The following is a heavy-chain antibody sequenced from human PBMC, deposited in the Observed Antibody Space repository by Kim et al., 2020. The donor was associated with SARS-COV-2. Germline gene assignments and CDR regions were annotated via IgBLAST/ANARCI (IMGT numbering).Heavy chain of an antibody. Sequence: ASVKVSCKASGYTFINYGISWVRQAPGQGLEWMGYISAYNDKTDYAQNFQDRVTMTTDTSTTTAYMELRILRSDDTAMYYCARVWSSSSVDYFDYWGQGTLVTVSS. V-gene: IGHV1-18*01. J-gene: IGHJ4*02. CDR1: GYTFINYG. CDR3: ARVWSSSSVDYFDY. D-gene: IGHD3-3*01. CDR2: ISAYNDKT.